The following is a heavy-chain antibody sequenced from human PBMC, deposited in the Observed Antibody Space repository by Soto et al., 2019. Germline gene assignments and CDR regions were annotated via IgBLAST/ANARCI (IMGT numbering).Heavy chain of an antibody. Sequence: GGSLRLSCAASGFSFSSYAMSWVRQAPGKGLEWVSGISGSGGSTYYADSVKGRFTISRDNSKNTLYLQMNSLRAEDTAVYYCAKESFGSGSSHFDYWGQGTLVTVSS. CDR2: ISGSGGST. D-gene: IGHD3-10*01. J-gene: IGHJ4*02. CDR3: AKESFGSGSSHFDY. CDR1: GFSFSSYA. V-gene: IGHV3-23*01.